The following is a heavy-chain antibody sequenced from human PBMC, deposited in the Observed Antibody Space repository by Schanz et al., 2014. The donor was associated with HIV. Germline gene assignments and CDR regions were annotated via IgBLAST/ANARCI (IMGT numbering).Heavy chain of an antibody. V-gene: IGHV1-18*01. CDR1: GYLFTNYG. CDR2: VSGYNANT. D-gene: IGHD2-21*02. CDR3: ARGLGRCGGDCQGSPLDY. Sequence: QVQLVQSGAEVKKPGASVKVSCKTSGYLFTNYGVNWVRQAPGQGPEWMGWVSGYNANTEFARVFQGRVTMTRDTSTTTAYMELRNLRANDTAVYYCARGLGRCGGDCQGSPLDYWGQGTLVVVSS. J-gene: IGHJ4*02.